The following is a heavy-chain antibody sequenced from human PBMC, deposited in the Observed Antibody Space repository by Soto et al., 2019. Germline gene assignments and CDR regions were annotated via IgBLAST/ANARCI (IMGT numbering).Heavy chain of an antibody. Sequence: QLLESGPGLVKPSETLSLTCTVSGGSISSSSYYWGWIRQPPGKGLEWIGSIYYSGSTYYNPSLKSRVTISVDTSKNQFSLKLSSVTAADTAVYYCARANPNYDFWSGYYAAGTKYYFDYWGQGTLVTVSS. CDR2: IYYSGST. J-gene: IGHJ4*02. V-gene: IGHV4-39*01. CDR3: ARANPNYDFWSGYYAAGTKYYFDY. CDR1: GGSISSSSYY. D-gene: IGHD3-3*01.